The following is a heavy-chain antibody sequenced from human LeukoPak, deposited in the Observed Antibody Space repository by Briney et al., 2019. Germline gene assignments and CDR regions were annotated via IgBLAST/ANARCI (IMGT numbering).Heavy chain of an antibody. D-gene: IGHD2-15*01. CDR1: GFTFSSYG. CDR2: IWYDGSNK. Sequence: GRSLRLSCAASGFTFSSYGMHWVRQAPGKGLEWVAVIWYDGSNKYYADSVQGRFTISRDNSKSTLCLQMNSLRAEDTAVYYCAKQLGYCSDGSCYFPYWGQGTLVTVSS. J-gene: IGHJ4*02. CDR3: AKQLGYCSDGSCYFPY. V-gene: IGHV3-33*06.